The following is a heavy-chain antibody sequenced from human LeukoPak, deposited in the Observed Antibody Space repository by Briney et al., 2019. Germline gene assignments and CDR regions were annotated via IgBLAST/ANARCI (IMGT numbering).Heavy chain of an antibody. J-gene: IGHJ5*02. CDR2: INPSGGST. Sequence: ASVKVSCKASGYTFTSYYMHWVRQAPGQGLEWMGIINPSGGSTSYAQKFQGGVTMTRGMSTSAVYMELSSLRSEDTAVYYCARYLSSSWYEYNWFDPWGQGTLVTVSS. CDR3: ARYLSSSWYEYNWFDP. D-gene: IGHD6-13*01. V-gene: IGHV1-46*01. CDR1: GYTFTSYY.